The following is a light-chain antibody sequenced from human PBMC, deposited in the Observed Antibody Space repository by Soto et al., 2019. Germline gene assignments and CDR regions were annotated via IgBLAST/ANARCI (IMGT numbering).Light chain of an antibody. J-gene: IGKJ1*01. CDR3: QQYSTYPWT. Sequence: DIQMTQSPSSLSASVGDRVTITCRASQDISNYLVWFQQKPGKAPKPLIYGASSLITGVPSKFSGSGFGTEFTLTITSLQPEDLATYCQQYSTYPWTFGQGTKVEIK. CDR2: GAS. CDR1: QDISNY. V-gene: IGKV1-16*02.